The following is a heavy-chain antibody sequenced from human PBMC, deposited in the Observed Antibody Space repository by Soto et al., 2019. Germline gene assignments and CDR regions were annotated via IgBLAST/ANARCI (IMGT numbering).Heavy chain of an antibody. D-gene: IGHD3-3*01. J-gene: IGHJ5*02. CDR2: ISAYNGNT. CDR3: ARDGLAMIFGVVIRDNWFDP. Sequence: GASVKVSCKASGYTFTSYGISWVRQAPGQGLEWMGWISAYNGNTNYAQKLQGGVTMTTDTSTSTAYMELRSLRSDDTAVYYCARDGLAMIFGVVIRDNWFDPRGQRTPVTVSS. CDR1: GYTFTSYG. V-gene: IGHV1-18*01.